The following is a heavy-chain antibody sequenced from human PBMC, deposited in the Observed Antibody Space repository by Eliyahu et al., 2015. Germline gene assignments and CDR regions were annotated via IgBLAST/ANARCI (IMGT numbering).Heavy chain of an antibody. CDR3: ARDPASDLEWLANVGYFDY. Sequence: QVQLVESGGGVVQPGRSLRLSCAASGXXFXXYAXXWVRQAPGKGLEWVAVISYDGSNKYYADSVKGRFTISRDNSKNTLYLQMNSLRAEDTAVYYCARDPASDLEWLANVGYFDYWGQGTLVTVSS. V-gene: IGHV3-30*01. CDR1: GXXFXXYA. D-gene: IGHD3-3*01. CDR2: ISYDGSNK. J-gene: IGHJ4*02.